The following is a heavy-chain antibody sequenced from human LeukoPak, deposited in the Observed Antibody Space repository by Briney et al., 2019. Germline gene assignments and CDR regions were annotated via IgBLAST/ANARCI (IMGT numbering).Heavy chain of an antibody. CDR2: IHVSGST. Sequence: SETLSLTCTVSGGSISSYYWSWIRQPAGKGLEWVVRIHVSGSTNHNLSLKSRVTMSVDTSKNQIALKLTSVTAADTAVYYCAREIVTVPYYMDVWGKGTTVTVSS. J-gene: IGHJ6*03. D-gene: IGHD2/OR15-2a*01. CDR3: AREIVTVPYYMDV. V-gene: IGHV4-4*07. CDR1: GGSISSYY.